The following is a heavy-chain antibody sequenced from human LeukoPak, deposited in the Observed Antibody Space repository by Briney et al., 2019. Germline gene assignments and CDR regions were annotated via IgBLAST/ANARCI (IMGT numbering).Heavy chain of an antibody. CDR2: IYSGGST. CDR1: GFTVSSNY. V-gene: IGHV3-66*01. Sequence: GGSLRLSCAASGFTVSSNYMSWVRQAPGKGLEWVSVIYSGGSTYYADSVKGRFTISRDNSKNTLYPQMNSLRAEDTAVYYCAVSSGYYYDSSGYYPYWGQGTLVTVSS. CDR3: AVSSGYYYDSSGYYPY. J-gene: IGHJ4*02. D-gene: IGHD3-22*01.